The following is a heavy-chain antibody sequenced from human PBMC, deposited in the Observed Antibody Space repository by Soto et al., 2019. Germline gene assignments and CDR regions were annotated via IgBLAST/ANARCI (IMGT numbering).Heavy chain of an antibody. CDR2: ISGSGGST. CDR1: GFTFSSYA. CDR3: AKDPATPVNPRSHVRITIFGVVSNYMDV. J-gene: IGHJ6*03. Sequence: GGSLRLSCAASGFTFSSYAMSWVRQAPGKGLEWVSAISGSGGSTYYADSVKGRFTNSRDKSKNTLYLQMNSLRAEDTAVYYCAKDPATPVNPRSHVRITIFGVVSNYMDVWGKGTTVTVSS. V-gene: IGHV3-23*01. D-gene: IGHD3-3*01.